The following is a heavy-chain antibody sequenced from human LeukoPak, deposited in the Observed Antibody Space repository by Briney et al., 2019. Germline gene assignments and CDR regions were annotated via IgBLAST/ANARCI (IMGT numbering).Heavy chain of an antibody. D-gene: IGHD6-19*01. CDR3: ARLGVAGDPSSAEYFQH. Sequence: ASVKVPCKASGYSFASYAITWVRQAPGQGLDWMGWISLYNPKTNYAQKFQGRVTMTTDRSTSTAYMELMSLTSDDTAVYYCARLGVAGDPSSAEYFQHWGQGTLLTVSS. J-gene: IGHJ1*01. V-gene: IGHV1-18*01. CDR2: ISLYNPKT. CDR1: GYSFASYA.